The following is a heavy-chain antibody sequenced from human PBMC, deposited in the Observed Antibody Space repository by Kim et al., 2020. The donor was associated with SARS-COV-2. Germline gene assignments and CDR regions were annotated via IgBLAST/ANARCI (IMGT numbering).Heavy chain of an antibody. Sequence: ASVKVSCKASGYTFTSYYMHWVRQAPGQGLEWMGIINPSGGSTSYAQKFQGRVTMTRDTSTSTVYMELSSLRSEDTAVYYCARDPDRPRIQLWLGPPYYYYGMDVWGQGTTVTVSS. CDR2: INPSGGST. CDR1: GYTFTSYY. J-gene: IGHJ6*02. CDR3: ARDPDRPRIQLWLGPPYYYYGMDV. V-gene: IGHV1-46*01. D-gene: IGHD5-18*01.